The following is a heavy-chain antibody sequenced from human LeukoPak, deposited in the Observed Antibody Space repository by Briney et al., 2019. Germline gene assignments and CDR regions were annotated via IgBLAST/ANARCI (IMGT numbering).Heavy chain of an antibody. Sequence: SETLSLTCTVSGGSISSYYWSWIRQAPGKGLEWIGYIYDGGSTNYNPSLKSRLTISVDTSKNQFSLKLSSVTAADTAVYYCASTVYYYDNSGYLDYWGQGTLVTVSS. CDR3: ASTVYYYDNSGYLDY. V-gene: IGHV4-59*01. D-gene: IGHD3-22*01. J-gene: IGHJ4*02. CDR2: IYDGGST. CDR1: GGSISSYY.